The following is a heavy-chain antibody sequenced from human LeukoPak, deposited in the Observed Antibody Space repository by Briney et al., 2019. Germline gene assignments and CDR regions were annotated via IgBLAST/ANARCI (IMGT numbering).Heavy chain of an antibody. CDR3: ARGGHKYDFWSGYYGGYYYMDV. Sequence: GGSLRLSCAASGFTFSSYWMSWVRQAPGQGLEWVANIKQDGSEKYYVDSVKGRFTISRDNAKNSLYLQMNSLRAEDTAVYYCARGGHKYDFWSGYYGGYYYMDVWGKGTTVTVSS. CDR1: GFTFSSYW. V-gene: IGHV3-7*01. J-gene: IGHJ6*03. CDR2: IKQDGSEK. D-gene: IGHD3-3*01.